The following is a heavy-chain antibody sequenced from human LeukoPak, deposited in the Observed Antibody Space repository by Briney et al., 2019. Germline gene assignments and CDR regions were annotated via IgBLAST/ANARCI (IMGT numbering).Heavy chain of an antibody. V-gene: IGHV4-38-2*02. CDR3: ARATYGTDAFDI. J-gene: IGHJ3*02. Sequence: SETLSLTCTVSGYSISSGYYWGWIRQPPGKGLEWIGSIYHSGSTYYNPSLKSRVTISVDTSKNQFSLKLSSVTAADTAVYYCARATYGTDAFDIWGQGTMVTVSS. CDR1: GYSISSGYY. CDR2: IYHSGST. D-gene: IGHD4-17*01.